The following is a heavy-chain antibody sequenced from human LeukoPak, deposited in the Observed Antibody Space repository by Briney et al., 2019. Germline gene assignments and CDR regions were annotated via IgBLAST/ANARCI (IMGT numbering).Heavy chain of an antibody. Sequence: GGSLRLSCAASGFTFSSYAMSWVRQAPGKGLEWVSAISGSGGSTYYADSVKGRFTISRDNSKNTLYLQMNSLRAKDTAVYYCAKYPGGSYYGYWGQGTLITVSS. J-gene: IGHJ4*02. CDR3: AKYPGGSYYGY. CDR2: ISGSGGST. D-gene: IGHD1-26*01. CDR1: GFTFSSYA. V-gene: IGHV3-23*01.